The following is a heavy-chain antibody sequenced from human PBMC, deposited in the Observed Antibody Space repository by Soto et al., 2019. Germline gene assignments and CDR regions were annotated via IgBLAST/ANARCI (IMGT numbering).Heavy chain of an antibody. D-gene: IGHD3-9*01. CDR1: GYTFTGYY. V-gene: IGHV1-69*13. CDR2: IIPIFGTA. CDR3: ARALRYFDWLLVYYYYYGMDV. Sequence: GASVKVSCKASGYTFTGYYMHWVRQAPGQGLEWMGGIIPIFGTANYAQKFQGRVTITADESTSTAYMELSSLRSEDTAVYYCARALRYFDWLLVYYYYYGMDVWGQGTTVTVSS. J-gene: IGHJ6*02.